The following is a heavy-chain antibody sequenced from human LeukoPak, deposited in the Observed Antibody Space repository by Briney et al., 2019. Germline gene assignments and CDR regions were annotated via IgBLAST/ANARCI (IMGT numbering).Heavy chain of an antibody. Sequence: SETLSLTCAVYGGSFSGYYWGWIRQPPAKGQEWIGEINHSGSTNYNPSLKSRVTISVDTSKNQFSLKLSSVTAADTAVYYCARRPSFITMIVVVTTSAGWFDPWGQGTLVTVSS. CDR1: GGSFSGYY. CDR3: ARRPSFITMIVVVTTSAGWFDP. CDR2: INHSGST. V-gene: IGHV4-34*01. J-gene: IGHJ5*02. D-gene: IGHD3-22*01.